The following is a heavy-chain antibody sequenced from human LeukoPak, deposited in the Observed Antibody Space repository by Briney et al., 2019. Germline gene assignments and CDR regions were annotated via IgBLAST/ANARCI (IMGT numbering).Heavy chain of an antibody. D-gene: IGHD2-15*01. V-gene: IGHV3-48*01. CDR3: ARDDSTDREYFDF. CDR1: GFTFSSYA. CDR2: ISPNGRTS. Sequence: GGSLRLSCAASGFTFSSYAMIWVRQAPGKGLEWVSYISPNGRTSYYADSLKGRFTVSRDNARNSQSLQLNSLRAEDTATYYCARDDSTDREYFDFWGQGSLVNVSS. J-gene: IGHJ4*02.